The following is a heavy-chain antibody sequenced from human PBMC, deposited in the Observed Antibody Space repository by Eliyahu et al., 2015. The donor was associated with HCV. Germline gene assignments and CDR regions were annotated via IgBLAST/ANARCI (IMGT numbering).Heavy chain of an antibody. CDR2: ISGSGTST. V-gene: IGHV3-23*01. CDR3: AKNGYSYTPGY. J-gene: IGHJ4*02. D-gene: IGHD5-18*01. CDR1: GFSFSXYV. Sequence: EVQLLESGGGLVQPGGSLRLSCAASGFSFSXYVMXWVRQAPGKGLEWXXGISGSGTSTYYADSVKGRFTISRDNSKNTLYLQMNGLRAEDTAIYYCAKNGYSYTPGYWGQGTLVTVSS.